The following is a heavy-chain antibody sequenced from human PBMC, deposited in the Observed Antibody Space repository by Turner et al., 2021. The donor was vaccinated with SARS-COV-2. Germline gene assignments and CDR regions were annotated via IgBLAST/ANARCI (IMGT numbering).Heavy chain of an antibody. J-gene: IGHJ4*02. Sequence: QVQLQQWGAGPLKPSEAPSLIFAVNGGSLSGYYWTWIRQPPGKGVEWIGGVHPYGTTYYNPSLKSRVSMSVDTSKNQFSLKLNSVTAADTAFYYCARGDDPRKSGVVWGQGTLVTVSS. CDR3: ARGDDPRKSGVV. D-gene: IGHD3-3*01. CDR1: GGSLSGYY. CDR2: VHPYGTT. V-gene: IGHV4-34*01.